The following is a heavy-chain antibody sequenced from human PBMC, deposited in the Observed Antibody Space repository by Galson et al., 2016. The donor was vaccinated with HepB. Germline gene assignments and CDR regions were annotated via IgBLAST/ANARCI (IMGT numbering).Heavy chain of an antibody. CDR1: GYSFISYG. J-gene: IGHJ6*02. V-gene: IGHV1-18*01. D-gene: IGHD1-26*01. CDR3: ARDGTLSGSYYHFYGMDV. CDR2: ISTYNGNT. Sequence: SVKVSCKASGYSFISYGISWVRQARGQGLEWMGWISTYNGNTNYEQRFKGRVILTADISTSTAQMELRSLRSDDTAVYYCARDGTLSGSYYHFYGMDVWGQGTTVTVSS.